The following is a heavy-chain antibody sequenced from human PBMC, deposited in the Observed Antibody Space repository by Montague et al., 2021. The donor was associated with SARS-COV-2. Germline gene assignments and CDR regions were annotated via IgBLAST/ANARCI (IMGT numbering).Heavy chain of an antibody. V-gene: IGHV4-39*07. CDR2: IYYSGST. CDR3: ARVGRQQLVRLSGMDV. J-gene: IGHJ6*02. D-gene: IGHD6-13*01. Sequence: SETLSLTCTVPGGSISSSSYYWGWIRQPPGKGLEWIGSIYYSGSTXYNPSLKSRVTISVDTSKNQFSLKLSSVTAADTAVYYCARVGRQQLVRLSGMDVWGQGTTVTVS. CDR1: GGSISSSSYY.